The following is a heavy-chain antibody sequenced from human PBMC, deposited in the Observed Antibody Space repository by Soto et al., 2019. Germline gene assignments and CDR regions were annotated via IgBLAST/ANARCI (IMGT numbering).Heavy chain of an antibody. D-gene: IGHD1-26*01. CDR3: AKAGGSYYYFDY. Sequence: EVQLLESGGGLVQPGGSLRLSCAASGFTFSSYAMSWVRQAPGKGLEWVSAISGSGGSTYYADSVKGRFTISRDNSKNKLYLQMNSLRAEDTAVYYCAKAGGSYYYFDYWGQGTLVTVSS. CDR1: GFTFSSYA. V-gene: IGHV3-23*01. CDR2: ISGSGGST. J-gene: IGHJ4*02.